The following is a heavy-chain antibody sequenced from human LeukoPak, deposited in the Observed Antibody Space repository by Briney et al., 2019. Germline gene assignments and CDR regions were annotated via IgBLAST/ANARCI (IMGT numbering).Heavy chain of an antibody. CDR1: GFTFSSYS. CDR3: ARDLNWGFDY. J-gene: IGHJ4*02. Sequence: PGGSLRLSCAASGFTFSSYSMNWVRQAPGKGLEWVSYISSSSTIYYADSVKGRFTISRDNAKNSLYLQMNSLRAEDTAVYYCARDLNWGFDYWGQGTLVTVSS. CDR2: ISSSSTI. D-gene: IGHD7-27*01. V-gene: IGHV3-48*01.